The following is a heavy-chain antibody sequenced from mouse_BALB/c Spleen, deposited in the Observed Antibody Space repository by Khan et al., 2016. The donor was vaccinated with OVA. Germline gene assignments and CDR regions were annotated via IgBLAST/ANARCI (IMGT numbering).Heavy chain of an antibody. CDR1: GFDFSRYW. Sequence: EVKLLESGGGLVQPGGSLKLSCAASGFDFSRYWMSWVRQAPGKGLEWIGEINPDSRTINYTPSLKDKFIISRDNAKNTLYLQMSKVSSEDTALYYCTRCGYYGLEVYRGQGTLVNGSA. CDR3: TRCGYYGLEVY. CDR2: INPDSRTI. J-gene: IGHJ3*01. V-gene: IGHV4-1*02. D-gene: IGHD2-3*01.